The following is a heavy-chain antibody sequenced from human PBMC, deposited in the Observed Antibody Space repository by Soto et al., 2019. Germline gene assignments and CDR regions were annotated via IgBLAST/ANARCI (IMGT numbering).Heavy chain of an antibody. CDR1: GFTFSSYG. Sequence: GSLRLSCAASGFTFSSYGMHWVRQAPGKGLEWVAVIWYDGSNKYYADSVKGRFTISRDNSKNTLYLQMNSLRAEDTAVYYCAREGGYYYYGMDVWGQGTTVTVSS. CDR2: IWYDGSNK. D-gene: IGHD3-16*01. J-gene: IGHJ6*02. CDR3: AREGGYYYYGMDV. V-gene: IGHV3-33*01.